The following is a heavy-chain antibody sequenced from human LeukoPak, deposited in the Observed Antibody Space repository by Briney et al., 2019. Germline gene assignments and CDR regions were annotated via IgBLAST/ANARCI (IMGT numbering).Heavy chain of an antibody. CDR3: AKVKGAFDI. CDR2: ISGSGGST. V-gene: IGHV3-23*01. CDR1: GFTFSNYW. Sequence: GGSLRLSCEGSGFTFSNYWMSWVRRAPGKGLEWVSAISGSGGSTYYADSVKGRFTISRDNSKNTLYLQMNSLRAEDTAVYYCAKVKGAFDIWGQGTMVTVSS. J-gene: IGHJ3*02.